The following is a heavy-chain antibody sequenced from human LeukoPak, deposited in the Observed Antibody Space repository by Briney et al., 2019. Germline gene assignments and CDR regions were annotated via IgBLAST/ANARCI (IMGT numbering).Heavy chain of an antibody. V-gene: IGHV1-2*02. CDR3: ARDIKGSRWFGDHDRFDY. J-gene: IGHJ4*02. CDR1: GYTFTGYY. CDR2: INSDTGGT. Sequence: ASVKVSCKASGYTFTGYYIHWVRQAPGQGLEWMGWINSDTGGTIYAQKFQGRVTMTRDTSISTAYMELSRLRSDDTAVYYCARDIKGSRWFGDHDRFDYWGQGTLVTVSS. D-gene: IGHD3-10*01.